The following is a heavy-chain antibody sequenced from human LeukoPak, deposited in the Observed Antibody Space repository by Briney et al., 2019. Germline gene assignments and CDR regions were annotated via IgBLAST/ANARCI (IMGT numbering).Heavy chain of an antibody. CDR2: INTNTGNP. Sequence: ASVKVSCKASGYTFTSYAMNWVRQAPGQGLEWMGWINTNTGNPTYAQGFTGRFVFSLDTSVSTAYLQISSLKAEDTAVYYCARVPYSYDISGYFLDYWAREPWSPAP. D-gene: IGHD3-22*01. CDR3: ARVPYSYDISGYFLDY. CDR1: GYTFTSYA. J-gene: IGHJ4*02. V-gene: IGHV7-4-1*02.